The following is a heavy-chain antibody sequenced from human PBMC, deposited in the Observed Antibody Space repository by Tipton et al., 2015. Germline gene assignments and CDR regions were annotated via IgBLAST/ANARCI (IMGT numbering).Heavy chain of an antibody. Sequence: GLVKPSENLSLTCAVSAYSISTDYYWVWIRQPPGKGLEWIGTISHSGSTYYTPSLKSRVTISADTSKNQFSLKLSSVIAADTAVYYCARGLLLWFGMSDYWGRGTLVTVSS. CDR2: ISHSGST. CDR3: ARGLLLWFGMSDY. D-gene: IGHD3-10*01. J-gene: IGHJ4*02. CDR1: AYSISTDYY. V-gene: IGHV4-38-2*01.